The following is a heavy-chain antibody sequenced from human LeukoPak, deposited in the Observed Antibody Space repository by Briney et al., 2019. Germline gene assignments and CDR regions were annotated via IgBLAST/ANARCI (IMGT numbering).Heavy chain of an antibody. D-gene: IGHD1-26*01. Sequence: GGSLRLSCAASGFTFSNAWMSWVRQAPGKGLEWVGRIKSKTDGETTDFPAPVKGRFTLSRDDSKNTLYMQMTSLKIEDTAVYYCSTSGSVGATRANYWGQGTLVTVSS. J-gene: IGHJ4*02. CDR3: STSGSVGATRANY. CDR2: IKSKTDGETT. CDR1: GFTFSNAW. V-gene: IGHV3-15*01.